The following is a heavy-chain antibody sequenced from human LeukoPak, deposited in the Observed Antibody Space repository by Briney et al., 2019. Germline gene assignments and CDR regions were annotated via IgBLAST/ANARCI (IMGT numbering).Heavy chain of an antibody. V-gene: IGHV3-33*01. Sequence: PGGSLRLSCAASGFTFSSYGMHWVRQAPGKGLEWVAVIWYDGSNKYYADSVKGRFTISRDNSKNTLYLQMNSLRAEDTAVYYCAREDLYDSSGYYDYYYYGMDVWGQGTTVTVSS. CDR1: GFTFSSYG. CDR2: IWYDGSNK. CDR3: AREDLYDSSGYYDYYYYGMDV. D-gene: IGHD3-22*01. J-gene: IGHJ6*02.